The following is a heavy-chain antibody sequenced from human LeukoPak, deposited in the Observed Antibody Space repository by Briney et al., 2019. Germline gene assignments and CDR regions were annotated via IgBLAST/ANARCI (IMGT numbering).Heavy chain of an antibody. CDR2: IKEDGSVK. J-gene: IGHJ4*02. CDR1: GFTFSGHW. V-gene: IGHV3-7*01. CDR3: MAESSSPWEGY. Sequence: GGSLRLSCADSGFTFSGHWMDWVRQAPGKGLEWVANIKEDGSVKNYVDSVKGRFTISRDSAKNSLYLQMNSLRAEDTAVYYCMAESSSPWEGYWGQGTLVTVSS. D-gene: IGHD6-6*01.